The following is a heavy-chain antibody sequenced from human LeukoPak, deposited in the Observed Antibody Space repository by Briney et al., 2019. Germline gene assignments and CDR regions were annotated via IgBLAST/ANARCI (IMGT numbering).Heavy chain of an antibody. Sequence: PGRSLRLSCVASGFSLSNFQMYWVRQAPGKGLEWVSIISLDGSTEFYADSVKGRFTISRDTASNTMHLEMNNLRIEDTAVYYCMRDYMGWFDPWGQGSPVTVSS. CDR1: GFSLSNFQ. CDR2: ISLDGSTE. D-gene: IGHD3-10*01. V-gene: IGHV3-30-3*01. CDR3: MRDYMGWFDP. J-gene: IGHJ5*02.